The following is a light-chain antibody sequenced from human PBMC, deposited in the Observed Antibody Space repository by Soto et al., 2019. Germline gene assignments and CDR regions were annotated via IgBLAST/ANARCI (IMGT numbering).Light chain of an antibody. CDR3: IPYPPSTTLYSV. V-gene: IGLV2-8*01. J-gene: IGLJ3*02. CDR1: SSDVGGYNY. Sequence: QSVLTQPPSASGSPGQSVTISCTGTSSDVGGYNYVSWYQQYPGRAPKLMIYEVTKRPSGVPDRFSGSKSGNTASLTVSGLQAEDEADYFCIPYPPSTTLYSVFAGGPQLTVL. CDR2: EVT.